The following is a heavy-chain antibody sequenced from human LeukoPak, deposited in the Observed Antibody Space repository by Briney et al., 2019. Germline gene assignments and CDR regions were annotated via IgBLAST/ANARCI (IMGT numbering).Heavy chain of an antibody. CDR2: IRSKTSGGTT. CDR3: TGDSPPIN. CDR1: GFTFGDYA. J-gene: IGHJ4*02. Sequence: GRSLRLSCTASGFTFGDYAVTWVRQAPGKGLEWVGFIRSKTSGGTTEYAASVKGRFTISRDDSRNIAYLQMNSLKIEETAVYFCTGDSPPINWGQGTLVTVSS. V-gene: IGHV3-49*04.